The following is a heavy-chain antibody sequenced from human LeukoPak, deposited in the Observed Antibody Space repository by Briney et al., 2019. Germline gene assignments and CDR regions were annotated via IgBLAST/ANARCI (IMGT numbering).Heavy chain of an antibody. V-gene: IGHV4-39*07. CDR3: AREGDTYYYDSSGYYVGHWFDP. D-gene: IGHD3-22*01. CDR2: IYYSGST. J-gene: IGHJ5*02. Sequence: SETLSLTCTVSGGSISSSSYYWGWIRQPPGKGLEWIGSIYYSGSTNYNPSLKSRVTISVDTSKNQFSLKLSSVTAADTAVYYCAREGDTYYYDSSGYYVGHWFDPWGQGTLVTVSS. CDR1: GGSISSSSYY.